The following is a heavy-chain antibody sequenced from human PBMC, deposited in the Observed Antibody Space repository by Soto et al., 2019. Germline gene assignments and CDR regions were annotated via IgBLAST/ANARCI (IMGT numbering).Heavy chain of an antibody. CDR2: IYHSGST. Sequence: LSLTCAVSGGSINSGGYSWSWIRQPPGKGLEWIGYIYHSGSTYYNPSLKSRVTISVDRSKNQFSLKLTSVTAADTAVYYCARVPGSWGQGTLVTVSS. CDR1: GGSINSGGYS. J-gene: IGHJ5*02. V-gene: IGHV4-30-2*01. CDR3: ARVPGS. D-gene: IGHD3-10*01.